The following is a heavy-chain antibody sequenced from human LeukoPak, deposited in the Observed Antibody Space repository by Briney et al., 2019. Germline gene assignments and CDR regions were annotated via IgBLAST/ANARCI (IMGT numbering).Heavy chain of an antibody. Sequence: GASVKVSCKASGYTFTSYGISWVRQAPGQGLEWMGWINPNSGGTNYAQKFQGRVTMTRDTSISTAYMELSRLRSDDTAVYYCARDSEELPTVTYFDYWGQGTLVTVSS. CDR3: ARDSEELPTVTYFDY. D-gene: IGHD1-26*01. CDR2: INPNSGGT. V-gene: IGHV1-2*02. CDR1: GYTFTSYG. J-gene: IGHJ4*02.